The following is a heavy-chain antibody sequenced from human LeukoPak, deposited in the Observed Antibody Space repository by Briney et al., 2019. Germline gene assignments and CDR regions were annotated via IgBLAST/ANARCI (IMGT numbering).Heavy chain of an antibody. CDR1: GYTFTGYY. J-gene: IGHJ4*02. D-gene: IGHD6-13*01. CDR2: INPNSGGT. V-gene: IGHV1-2*04. Sequence: GASVKVSCKASGYTFTGYYMHWVRQARGQGLEWMGWINPNSGGTNYAQKFQGWVTMTRDTSISTAYMELSRLRSDDTAVYYCARVGRSDSSSWYSYYFDYWGQGTLVTVSS. CDR3: ARVGRSDSSSWYSYYFDY.